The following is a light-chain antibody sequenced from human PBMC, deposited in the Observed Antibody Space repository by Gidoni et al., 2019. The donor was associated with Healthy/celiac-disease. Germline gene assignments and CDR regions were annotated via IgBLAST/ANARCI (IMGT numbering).Light chain of an antibody. CDR3: QQYDNLPLT. CDR1: QDISNY. J-gene: IGKJ4*01. CDR2: SAS. V-gene: IGKV1-33*01. Sequence: DIQMTQSPSSLSASVGDRVTITCQASQDISNYLNWYQQKPGKAPKLLIYSASNLETGVPSRFSGSGSGTYFTFSISSLQPEDIAAYYCQQYDNLPLTFGGGTKVEIK.